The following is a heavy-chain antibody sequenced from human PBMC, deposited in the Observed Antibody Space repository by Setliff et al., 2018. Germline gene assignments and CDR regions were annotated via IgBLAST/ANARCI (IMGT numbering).Heavy chain of an antibody. CDR2: VYYSGTA. CDR3: AKGGTYRYFDF. J-gene: IGHJ4*02. Sequence: PSETLSLTCTVSGGPFSGASIWSWIRQPTGKGLEFIGYVYYSGTAKYDPSLESRAIMSVDASKNQISLKLNSVTAADTAVYYCAKGGTYRYFDFWGQGALVTVS. D-gene: IGHD1-26*01. CDR1: GGPFSGAS. V-gene: IGHV4-59*01.